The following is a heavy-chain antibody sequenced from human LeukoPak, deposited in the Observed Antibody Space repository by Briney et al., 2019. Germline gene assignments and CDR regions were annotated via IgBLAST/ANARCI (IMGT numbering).Heavy chain of an antibody. CDR1: GYPFANFA. CDR3: ARGGYSDF. Sequence: RWASVKVSCKASGYPFANFAISWVRQARGQGLEWVGWISGDKGPTYYAQKLQDRVTLTTDTSTSTAYMELTNLRSDDTAVYYCARGGYSDFWGQGTLVTVSS. J-gene: IGHJ4*02. V-gene: IGHV1-18*01. D-gene: IGHD2-15*01. CDR2: ISGDKGPT.